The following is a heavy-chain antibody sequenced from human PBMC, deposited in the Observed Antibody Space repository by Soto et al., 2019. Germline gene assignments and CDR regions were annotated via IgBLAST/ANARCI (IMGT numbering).Heavy chain of an antibody. V-gene: IGHV3-23*01. Sequence: EVQLLESGGGLVQPGGSLRLSCTASGFTFSSSAMSWVRQAPGKGLEWVSAISGSGGSTFYADSVKGRFTISRDNSKNTLYLQMNSLRVEDTAVYYCAKGYGRFDYWGQGTLVTVSS. CDR3: AKGYGRFDY. D-gene: IGHD5-12*01. CDR1: GFTFSSSA. CDR2: ISGSGGST. J-gene: IGHJ4*02.